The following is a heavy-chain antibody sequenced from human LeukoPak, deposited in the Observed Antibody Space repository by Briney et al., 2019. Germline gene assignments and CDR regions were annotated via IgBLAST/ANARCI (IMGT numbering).Heavy chain of an antibody. J-gene: IGHJ5*02. Sequence: SVKVSCKASGGSFSSYAISWVRQAPGQGLEWMGRIIPILGIGNYAQKFQGRVTITADKSTSTAYMELSSLRSEDTAVYYCARDKEGGSYNWFDPWGQGTLVTVSS. CDR2: IIPILGIG. D-gene: IGHD1-26*01. CDR1: GGSFSSYA. CDR3: ARDKEGGSYNWFDP. V-gene: IGHV1-69*04.